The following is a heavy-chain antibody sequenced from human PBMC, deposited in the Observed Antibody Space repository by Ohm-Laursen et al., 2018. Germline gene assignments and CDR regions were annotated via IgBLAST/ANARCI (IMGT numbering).Heavy chain of an antibody. Sequence: SLRLSCAASGFTFSTYWMSWFRQAPGKGLEWVASINQDGSEKYFVDSVRGRFTIYRDNAKNSLYLQMNSLRAEDTAVYYCVRDRRGGSIELRAGGQGALVTVSS. V-gene: IGHV3-7*01. CDR2: INQDGSEK. J-gene: IGHJ4*02. D-gene: IGHD6-6*01. CDR3: VRDRRGGSIELRA. CDR1: GFTFSTYW.